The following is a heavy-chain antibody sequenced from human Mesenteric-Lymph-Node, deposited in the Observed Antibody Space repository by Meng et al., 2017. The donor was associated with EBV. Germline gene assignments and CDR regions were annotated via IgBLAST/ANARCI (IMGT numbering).Heavy chain of an antibody. V-gene: IGHV4-4*02. CDR1: GDSIRIRRG. Sequence: QGRRRGSGKPAGPPPPPAAVSGDSIRIRRGGGWVRQPPGKGLEWIGEISHSGRTTYNPSLKSRVTISADKSKNQFSLKLNSVTAADTAVYYCARSPGWYSLDYWGQGTLVTVSS. D-gene: IGHD6-19*01. CDR3: ARSPGWYSLDY. J-gene: IGHJ4*02. CDR2: ISHSGRT.